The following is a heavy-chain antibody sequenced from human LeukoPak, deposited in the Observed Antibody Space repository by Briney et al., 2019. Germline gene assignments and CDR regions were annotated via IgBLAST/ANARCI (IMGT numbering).Heavy chain of an antibody. CDR2: IKSKTDGGTT. D-gene: IGHD3-9*01. CDR3: TTVYLTGEGNDH. Sequence: PGGSLRLSCAASGFIFSNAWMNWVRQAPGKGLEWVGRIKSKTDGGTTDYAAPVKGRFIISRDDSKNTLYLQMNSLKTEDTALYYCTTVYLTGEGNDHWGQGTLVTVSS. V-gene: IGHV3-15*07. CDR1: GFIFSNAW. J-gene: IGHJ4*02.